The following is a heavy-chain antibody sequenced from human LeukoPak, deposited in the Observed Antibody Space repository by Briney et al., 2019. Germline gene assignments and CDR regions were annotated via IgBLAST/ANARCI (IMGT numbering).Heavy chain of an antibody. Sequence: ASVPVSCKVSGYTLTELSMHWVRQAPGKGREGWGGFDPEDGETIYAQKFQGRVTITEDTSTDTAYMELSRLRSEDTAVYYCATDSGSYSSHWYFDRWGRGTLVTVSS. CDR1: GYTLTELS. D-gene: IGHD1-26*01. V-gene: IGHV1-24*01. J-gene: IGHJ2*01. CDR3: ATDSGSYSSHWYFDR. CDR2: FDPEDGET.